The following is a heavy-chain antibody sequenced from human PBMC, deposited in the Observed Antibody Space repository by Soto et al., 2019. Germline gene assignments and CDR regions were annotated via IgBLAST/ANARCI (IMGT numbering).Heavy chain of an antibody. CDR1: GFTVSSNY. CDR2: IYSAGST. D-gene: IGHD6-13*01. J-gene: IGHJ6*02. V-gene: IGHV3-53*01. CDR3: AGDQSTSGYVNYYGMDV. Sequence: EVQLVESGGGLIQPGGSLRLSCAASGFTVSSNYMSWVRQAPGKGLEWVAIIYSAGSTYYADSVKGRFTVSRQSSKNTLYLQKNSLSAEDTAVYYCAGDQSTSGYVNYYGMDVWGQGTTLNVS.